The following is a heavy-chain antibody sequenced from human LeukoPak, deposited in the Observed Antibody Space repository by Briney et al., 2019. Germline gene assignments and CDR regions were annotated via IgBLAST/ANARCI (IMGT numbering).Heavy chain of an antibody. Sequence: PSETLSLTCAVYGGSFSGYYWSWIRQPPGKGLEWIGEINHSGSTNYNPSLKSRVTISVDTSRNQFSLKLSSVTAADTAAYYCARVICSGGSCYSPYYYYGMDVWGQGTTVTVSS. CDR3: ARVICSGGSCYSPYYYYGMDV. V-gene: IGHV4-34*01. D-gene: IGHD2-15*01. J-gene: IGHJ6*02. CDR1: GGSFSGYY. CDR2: INHSGST.